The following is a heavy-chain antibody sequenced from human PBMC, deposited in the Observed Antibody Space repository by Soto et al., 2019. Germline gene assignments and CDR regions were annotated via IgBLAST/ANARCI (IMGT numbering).Heavy chain of an antibody. CDR1: GFTFSSYR. J-gene: IGHJ4*02. CDR3: ARSSYYFDY. D-gene: IGHD3-10*01. CDR2: ITGDESST. Sequence: GGSLRLSCTASGFTFSSYRMHWVRQAPGKGLVWVSRITGDESSTDYADSVKGRFTISRDNAKNTLYLQMNSLRAEDTAVYYCARSSYYFDYWGQGTLVTSPQ. V-gene: IGHV3-74*01.